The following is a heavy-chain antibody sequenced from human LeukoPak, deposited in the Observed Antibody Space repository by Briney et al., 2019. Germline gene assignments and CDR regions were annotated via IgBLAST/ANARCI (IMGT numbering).Heavy chain of an antibody. D-gene: IGHD3-22*01. CDR1: GYTFTCYY. CDR3: ATTLRYYYDSSGYYLPDY. CDR2: INPNSGGT. J-gene: IGHJ4*02. Sequence: ASVKVSCKASGYTFTCYYMHWVRQAPGQGLEWMGRINPNSGGTNYAQKFQGRVTMTRDTSISTAYMELSRLRSDDTAVYYCATTLRYYYDSSGYYLPDYWGQGTLVTVSS. V-gene: IGHV1-2*06.